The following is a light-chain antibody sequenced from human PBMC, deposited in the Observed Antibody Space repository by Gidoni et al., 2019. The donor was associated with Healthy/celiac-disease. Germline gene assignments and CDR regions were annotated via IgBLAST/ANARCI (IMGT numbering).Light chain of an antibody. V-gene: IGKV3-20*01. CDR2: GAS. CDR1: QRVSSSY. Sequence: ELVLTQSPGTLSLSPGERATLSCRAIQRVSSSYLAWYQQKPGQAPRLLIYGASSRATGIPDRFSGSGSGTDFTLTISRLEPEDFAVYYCQQYGSSLFTFXPXTKVDIK. J-gene: IGKJ3*01. CDR3: QQYGSSLFT.